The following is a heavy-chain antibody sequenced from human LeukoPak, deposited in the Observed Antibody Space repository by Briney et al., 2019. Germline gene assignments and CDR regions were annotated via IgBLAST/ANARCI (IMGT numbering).Heavy chain of an antibody. D-gene: IGHD6-13*01. CDR2: INHSGST. CDR3: ANLAAAGTGY. CDR1: GGSFSGYY. J-gene: IGHJ4*02. V-gene: IGHV4-34*01. Sequence: SETLSLTCAVYGGSFSGYYWSWIRQPPGKGLEWIGEINHSGSTNYNPSLKSRVTISVDTSKNQYSLKLSSVTAADTAVYYCANLAAAGTGYWGQGTLVTVSS.